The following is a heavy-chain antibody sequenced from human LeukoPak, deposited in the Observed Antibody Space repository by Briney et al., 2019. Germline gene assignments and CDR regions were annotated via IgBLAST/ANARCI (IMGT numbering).Heavy chain of an antibody. D-gene: IGHD3-3*01. CDR2: INHSGST. J-gene: IGHJ5*02. Sequence: SETLSLTCAVYGGSFSGYYWSWIRQPPGKGLEWIGEINHSGSTNYNPSLKSRVTISVDTSKNQFSLKLSSVTAADTAVYYCARGSSTIFGVAPPYNWFDPWGQGTLVTVSS. CDR3: ARGSSTIFGVAPPYNWFDP. V-gene: IGHV4-34*01. CDR1: GGSFSGYY.